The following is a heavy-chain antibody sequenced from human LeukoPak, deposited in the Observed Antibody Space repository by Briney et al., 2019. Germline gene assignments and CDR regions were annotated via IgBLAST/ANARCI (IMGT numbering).Heavy chain of an antibody. V-gene: IGHV4-34*01. CDR1: GGSFSDYY. CDR3: ARHSQWGDIQWTFDI. CDR2: IYHSGSI. D-gene: IGHD2-15*01. J-gene: IGHJ3*02. Sequence: SETLSLTCAVYGGSFSDYYWTWIRQPPGKGLEWIGTIYHSGSIYYNLSLKSGVTISVDTSKNQFSLKLSSVTAADTAVYYCARHSQWGDIQWTFDIWGQGAMVTVSS.